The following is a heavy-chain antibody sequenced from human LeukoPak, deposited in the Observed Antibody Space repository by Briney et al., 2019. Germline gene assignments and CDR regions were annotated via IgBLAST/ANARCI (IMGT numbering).Heavy chain of an antibody. J-gene: IGHJ6*02. CDR2: IYPSDSDT. CDR3: ARHDDYGDFRYGMDV. CDR1: GYSFTSSW. V-gene: IGHV5-51*01. Sequence: GESLKISCKGSGYSFTSSWIGWVRQMPGKGLEWMGIIYPSDSDTRYSPSFQGQVTISADKSISTAYLQWSSLKASDTAMYYCARHDDYGDFRYGMDVWGQGTTVTVSS. D-gene: IGHD4-17*01.